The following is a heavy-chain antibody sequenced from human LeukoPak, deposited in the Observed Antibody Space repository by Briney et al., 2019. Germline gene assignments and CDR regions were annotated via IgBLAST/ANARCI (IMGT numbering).Heavy chain of an antibody. Sequence: GGSLRLFCAASGFTFSSYAMSWVRQAPGKGLEWVSAISGSGGSTYYADSVKGRFTISRDNSKNTLYLQMNSLRAEDTAVYYCAKAPYSYVAGYHYWGQGTLVTVSS. J-gene: IGHJ4*02. V-gene: IGHV3-23*01. CDR2: ISGSGGST. CDR3: AKAPYSYVAGYHY. CDR1: GFTFSSYA. D-gene: IGHD5-18*01.